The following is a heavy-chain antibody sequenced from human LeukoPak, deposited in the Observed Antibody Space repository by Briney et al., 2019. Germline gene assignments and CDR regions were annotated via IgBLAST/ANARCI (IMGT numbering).Heavy chain of an antibody. CDR3: ARGAFYDSSGYYDY. V-gene: IGHV4-34*01. CDR2: INDSGRS. Sequence: SETLSLTCAVYGGSFGGYYWSWIRQPPGKGLEWIGEINDSGRSNYNPSLRSRVTISVDTSKNQFSLKLSSVTAADTAVYYCARGAFYDSSGYYDYWGQGTLVTVSS. D-gene: IGHD3-22*01. J-gene: IGHJ4*02. CDR1: GGSFGGYY.